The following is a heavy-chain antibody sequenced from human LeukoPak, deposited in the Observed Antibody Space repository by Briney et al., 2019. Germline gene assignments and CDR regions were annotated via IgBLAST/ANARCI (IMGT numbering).Heavy chain of an antibody. D-gene: IGHD3-10*01. CDR2: ISDSGGRT. V-gene: IGHV3-23*01. CDR3: AKRGVVIRVILVGFHKEAYYFDS. J-gene: IGHJ4*02. CDR1: GXTLSNYG. Sequence: GXXLRLSCAVSGXTLSNYGMSWVRQAPGKGLEWVAGISDSGGRTNYADSVKGRFTISRDNPKNTLYLQMNSLRAEDTAVYFCAKRGVVIRVILVGFHKEAYYFDSWGQGALVTVSS.